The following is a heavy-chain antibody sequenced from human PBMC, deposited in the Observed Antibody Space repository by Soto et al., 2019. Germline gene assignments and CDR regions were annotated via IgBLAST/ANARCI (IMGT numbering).Heavy chain of an antibody. CDR3: ACNYYDFWSGYYSVGYFDY. Sequence: QVQLQQWGAGLLKPSETLSLTCAVYGGAFSGHYWTWIRQPPGKGLELVGEITRSGNTNYNPSLKSPVTISVDTSHKLFSLMMSSVTAADTAVYFCACNYYDFWSGYYSVGYFDYWAQGTPDTVSS. V-gene: IGHV4-34*01. J-gene: IGHJ4*02. CDR1: GGAFSGHY. CDR2: ITRSGNT. D-gene: IGHD3-3*01.